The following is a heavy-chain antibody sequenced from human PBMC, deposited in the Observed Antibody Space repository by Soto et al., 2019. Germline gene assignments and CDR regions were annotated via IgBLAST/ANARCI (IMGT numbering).Heavy chain of an antibody. CDR2: IYYSGST. D-gene: IGHD3-10*01. V-gene: IGHV4-59*01. J-gene: IGHJ4*02. Sequence: SETLSLTCTVSVDSISSYLWSWIRQPPGKGLEWIGYIYYSGSTNYNPSLKSRVTISVDTSKNQFSLKLSSVTAADTAVYYCARDIYGSGTDWGQGTLVTVSS. CDR3: ARDIYGSGTD. CDR1: VDSISSYL.